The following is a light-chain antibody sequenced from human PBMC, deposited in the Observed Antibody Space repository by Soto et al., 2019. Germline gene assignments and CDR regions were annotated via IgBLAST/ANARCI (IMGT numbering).Light chain of an antibody. CDR3: QQRSNWPRT. CDR1: QSVSSY. Sequence: EIVLTQSPATLSLSPGERATLSCRASQSVSSYLAWYQQKPGQAPRLLIYDASNRATGIPARFSGSGSVTDFTLTISSLEPEDFAVYYRQQRSNWPRTFGGGTKVEIK. CDR2: DAS. V-gene: IGKV3-11*01. J-gene: IGKJ4*01.